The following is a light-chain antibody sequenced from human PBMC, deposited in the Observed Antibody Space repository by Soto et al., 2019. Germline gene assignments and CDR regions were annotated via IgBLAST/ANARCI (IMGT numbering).Light chain of an antibody. CDR1: GIGSKS. J-gene: IGLJ2*01. V-gene: IGLV3-21*02. CDR3: QVWNSSTDNVV. CDR2: DDS. Sequence: SYELTQPPSVSAAPGRTASINCGANGIGSKSVHWYQQKPGQAPVVVISDDSDRPSGIPERFSASNSGNTATLTISRVEAGDEAEYYCQVWNSSTDNVVFGGGT.